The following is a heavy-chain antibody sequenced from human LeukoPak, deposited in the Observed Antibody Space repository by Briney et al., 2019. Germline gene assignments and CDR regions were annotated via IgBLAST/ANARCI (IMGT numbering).Heavy chain of an antibody. CDR1: GYTYSNFW. Sequence: GESLKISCVASGYTYSNFWIGCVRQKSGKGLEFMGVIYPGDSDTTYSPSFQGQVTVSADRSVRTTYLQWTSLEASDSATYYCARGRGGFSGYENFDYWGHGTMVTVS. CDR2: IYPGDSDT. CDR3: ARGRGGFSGYENFDY. V-gene: IGHV5-51*01. J-gene: IGHJ4*01. D-gene: IGHD6-25*01.